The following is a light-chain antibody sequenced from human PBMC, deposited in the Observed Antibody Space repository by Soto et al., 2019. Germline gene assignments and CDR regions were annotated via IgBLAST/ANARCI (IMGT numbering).Light chain of an antibody. CDR2: DAS. V-gene: IGKV1-5*01. CDR3: QNYSLVWS. CDR1: QSISRG. Sequence: DIQMTQSPSTLSASVGDRVTITCRASQSISRGLAWYQRKPGKAPNLLIYDASTLESGVPSRFSGSGSGTEFTLTISSLQPDDFATYYCQNYSLVWSFGQGTKVEVK. J-gene: IGKJ1*01.